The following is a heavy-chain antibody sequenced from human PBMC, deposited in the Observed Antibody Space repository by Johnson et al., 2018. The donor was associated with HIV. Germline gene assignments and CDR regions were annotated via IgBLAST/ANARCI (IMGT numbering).Heavy chain of an antibody. J-gene: IGHJ3*02. CDR1: GFTFSSYD. CDR2: IGTAGDT. Sequence: MQLVESGGGLVKPGGSLRLSCAASGFTFSSYDMHWVRQATGKGLEWVSAIGTAGDTYYPGSVKGRFTISRDNAKKSLYLQMNSLRADDTALYYCARVLVAADYAFDIWGQGTMVTVSS. V-gene: IGHV3-13*01. D-gene: IGHD1-26*01. CDR3: ARVLVAADYAFDI.